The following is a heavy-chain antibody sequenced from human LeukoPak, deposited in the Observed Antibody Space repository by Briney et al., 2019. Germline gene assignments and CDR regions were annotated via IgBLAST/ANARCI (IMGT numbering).Heavy chain of an antibody. V-gene: IGHV3-30-3*01. J-gene: IGHJ4*02. D-gene: IGHD3-10*01. CDR1: GFTFSSYA. CDR3: AREHPGRFGELDY. CDR2: ISYDGSNK. Sequence: GGSLRLSCAASGFTFSSYAMHWVRQAPGKGLEWVAVISYDGSNKYYADSVKGRFTISRDNSKNTLYLQMNSLRAEDTAVYYCAREHPGRFGELDYWGQGTLVTVSS.